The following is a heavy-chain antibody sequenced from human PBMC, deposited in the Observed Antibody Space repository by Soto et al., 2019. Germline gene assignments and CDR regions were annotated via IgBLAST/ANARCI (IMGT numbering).Heavy chain of an antibody. J-gene: IGHJ4*02. D-gene: IGHD3-9*01. Sequence: QVPLVQSGAEVKKPGASVEVSCKASGYTFTSYGISWVRQAPGQGLEWMGWISAYNGNTNYAQKLQGRVTMTTDTSTSTAYMELRSLRSDDTAVYYCSRKLPHSDLTGHKSDYWGQGTLVTVSS. CDR2: ISAYNGNT. V-gene: IGHV1-18*01. CDR1: GYTFTSYG. CDR3: SRKLPHSDLTGHKSDY.